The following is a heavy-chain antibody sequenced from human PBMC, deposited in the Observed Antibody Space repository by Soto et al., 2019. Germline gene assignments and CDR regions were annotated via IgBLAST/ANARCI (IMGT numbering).Heavy chain of an antibody. J-gene: IGHJ6*02. Sequence: ASVKVSCKASGYTFTSYDINWVRQATGQGLEWMGWMNPNSGNTSYAQKFQGRVTMTRNTSISTAYMELSSLRSEDTAVYYCARGGSLRTYDYYGMDVWGQGTTVTVSS. CDR1: GYTFTSYD. CDR2: MNPNSGNT. CDR3: ARGGSLRTYDYYGMDV. V-gene: IGHV1-8*01.